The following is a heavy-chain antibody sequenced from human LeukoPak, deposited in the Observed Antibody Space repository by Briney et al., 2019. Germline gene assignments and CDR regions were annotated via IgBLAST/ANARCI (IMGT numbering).Heavy chain of an antibody. J-gene: IGHJ4*02. V-gene: IGHV3-23*01. CDR1: GFTFSSYA. CDR3: AKGQWELTYFDY. Sequence: GGSLRLSCAASGFTFSSYAMSWVRQAPGKGLEWVSAISGSGDSTYYADSVKGRFTISRDNSKNTLYLQMNSLRAEDTAVYYCAKGQWELTYFDYWGQGTLVTVSS. D-gene: IGHD1-26*01. CDR2: ISGSGDST.